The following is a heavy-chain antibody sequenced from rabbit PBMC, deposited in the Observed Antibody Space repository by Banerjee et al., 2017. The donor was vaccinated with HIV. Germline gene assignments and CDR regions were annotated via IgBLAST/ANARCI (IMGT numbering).Heavy chain of an antibody. CDR3: ARISGSWANGMDL. Sequence: QEQLEESGGDLVKPEGSLTLTCTASGFSFSSSYYMCWVRQAPGKGLEWIACIYTGSSGSTYYTNWAKGRFTISKTSSTTVTLQMTSLTAADTAIYFCARISGSWANGMDLWGPGTLVIVS. D-gene: IGHD5-1*01. CDR2: IYTGSSGST. V-gene: IGHV1S45*01. J-gene: IGHJ6*01. CDR1: GFSFSSSYY.